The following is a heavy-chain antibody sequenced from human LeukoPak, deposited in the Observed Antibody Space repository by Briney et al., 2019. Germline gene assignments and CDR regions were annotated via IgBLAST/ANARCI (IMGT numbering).Heavy chain of an antibody. CDR3: AREARIVGATPPFDY. CDR2: ISSSSSYI. Sequence: GGSLRLSCAASGFTFSSYAMSWVRQAPGKGLEWVSSISSSSSYIYYADSVKGRFTISRDNAKNSLYLQMNSLRAEDTAVYYCAREARIVGATPPFDYWGQGTLVTVSS. V-gene: IGHV3-21*01. D-gene: IGHD1-26*01. J-gene: IGHJ4*02. CDR1: GFTFSSYA.